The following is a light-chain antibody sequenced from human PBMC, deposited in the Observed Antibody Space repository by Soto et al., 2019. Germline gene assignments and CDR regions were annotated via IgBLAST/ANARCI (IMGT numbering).Light chain of an antibody. Sequence: AIQMTQSPSSLSASVGDRVTITCRASQGIRNDLGWYQQKPGKAPKLLIYSVSTLPSGVPSRFSGSGSGTDFTLTISSLQPEDSATYYCLQDNNYPFSFGGGTKVEIK. CDR2: SVS. CDR3: LQDNNYPFS. CDR1: QGIRND. V-gene: IGKV1-6*02. J-gene: IGKJ4*01.